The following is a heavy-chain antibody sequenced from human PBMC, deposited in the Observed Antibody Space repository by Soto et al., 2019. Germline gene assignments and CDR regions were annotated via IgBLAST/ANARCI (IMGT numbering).Heavy chain of an antibody. D-gene: IGHD3-10*01. Sequence: DSVKVACKTSGYTFTNSHIHWVRLAPGQGLEWLGIINPSDGGTGYAQKCQGRVTISRDTSATTVHMELRNLTSEDTAVSYCARDGRVGVINWWFDPWGQGSLVTVSS. CDR3: ARDGRVGVINWWFDP. CDR2: INPSDGGT. V-gene: IGHV1-46*01. J-gene: IGHJ5*02. CDR1: GYTFTNSH.